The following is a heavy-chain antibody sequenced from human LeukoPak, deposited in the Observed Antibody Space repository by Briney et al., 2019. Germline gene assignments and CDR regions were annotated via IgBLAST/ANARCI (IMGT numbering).Heavy chain of an antibody. V-gene: IGHV3-30*02. CDR1: GFTSSSYG. CDR3: AKDHPYYYDSSGYDY. D-gene: IGHD3-22*01. J-gene: IGHJ4*02. Sequence: GGSLRLSCAASGFTSSSYGMHWVRQAPGKGLEWVAFIRYDGSNKYYADSVKGRFTISRDNSKNTLYLQMNSLRAEDTAVYYCAKDHPYYYDSSGYDYWGQGTLVTVSS. CDR2: IRYDGSNK.